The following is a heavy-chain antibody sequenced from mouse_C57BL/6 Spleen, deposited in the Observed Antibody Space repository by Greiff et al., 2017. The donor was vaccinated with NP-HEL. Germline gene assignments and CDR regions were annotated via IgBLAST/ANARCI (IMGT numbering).Heavy chain of an antibody. CDR1: GFTFSSYA. D-gene: IGHD3-3*01. Sequence: EVKLVESGGGLVKPGGSLKLSCAASGFTFSSYAMSWVRQTPEKRLEWVATISAGGSYTYYPDNVKGRVTISRDNAKNNPYLQMSHLKSEDAAMYYCARDGLGQGVFAYWGQGTLVTVSA. CDR2: ISAGGSYT. V-gene: IGHV5-4*01. J-gene: IGHJ3*01. CDR3: ARDGLGQGVFAY.